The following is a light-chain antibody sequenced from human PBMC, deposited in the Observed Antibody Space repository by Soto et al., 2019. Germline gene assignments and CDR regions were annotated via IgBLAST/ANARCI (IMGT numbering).Light chain of an antibody. CDR3: NSYTSSSTYV. J-gene: IGLJ1*01. V-gene: IGLV2-14*01. CDR1: SSDVGGYNY. CDR2: DVR. Sequence: QSVLTQPASVSGSPGQSITISCTGTSSDVGGYNYVSWFQQHPVKAPKPMIYDVRKRPSGISNRFSGSKSGNTASLTISGLQAEYEADYYCNSYTSSSTYVFGTGTKLTVL.